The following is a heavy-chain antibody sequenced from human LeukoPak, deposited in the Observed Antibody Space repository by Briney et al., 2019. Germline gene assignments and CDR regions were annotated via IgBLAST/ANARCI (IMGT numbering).Heavy chain of an antibody. CDR3: ARAAKKTRDETDGVTADY. CDR1: GGSISSGGYY. Sequence: SETLSLTCTVSGGSISSGGYYWSWIRQHPGKGLEWIGYIYHSGRSYSNPSLKSRVTISVDTSKNQFSLKLSSVTAADTAVYYCARAAKKTRDETDGVTADYWGQGTLVTVSS. D-gene: IGHD2-8*01. V-gene: IGHV4-31*03. CDR2: IYHSGRS. J-gene: IGHJ4*02.